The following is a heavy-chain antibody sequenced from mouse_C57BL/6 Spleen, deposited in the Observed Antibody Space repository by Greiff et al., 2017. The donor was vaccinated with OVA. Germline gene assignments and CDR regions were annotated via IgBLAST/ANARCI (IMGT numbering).Heavy chain of an antibody. D-gene: IGHD4-1*01. CDR3: ARTRSGTWYVDV. Sequence: QVQLQQPGAELVMPGASVKLSCKASGYTFTSYWMHWVKQRPGQGLEWIGEIDPSDSYTNYNQKFKGKSTLTVDKSSSTAYMQLSSLTSEDSAVYYCARTRSGTWYVDVWGTGTTVTVSS. V-gene: IGHV1-69*01. CDR2: IDPSDSYT. J-gene: IGHJ1*03. CDR1: GYTFTSYW.